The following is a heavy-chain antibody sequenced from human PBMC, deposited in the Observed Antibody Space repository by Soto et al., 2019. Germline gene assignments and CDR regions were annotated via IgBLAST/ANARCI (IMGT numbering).Heavy chain of an antibody. V-gene: IGHV4-39*01. D-gene: IGHD3-3*01. J-gene: IGHJ6*02. Sequence: QLQLQESGPGLVKPSETLSLTCTVSGGSIRSSSSYWDWIRQPPGKGLERIGSIYYSGSTYYNPSLKSRVIISMDKSKNQFSLNVSSVTAADTAVYYCARRRGVVQDGMDVWGQGTTVIVSS. CDR3: ARRRGVVQDGMDV. CDR1: GGSIRSSSSY. CDR2: IYYSGST.